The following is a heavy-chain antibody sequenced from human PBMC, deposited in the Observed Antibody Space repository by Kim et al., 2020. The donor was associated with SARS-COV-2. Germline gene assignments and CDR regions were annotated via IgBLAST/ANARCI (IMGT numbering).Heavy chain of an antibody. J-gene: IGHJ3*02. CDR2: IYYSGST. Sequence: SETLSLTCTVSGGSISSGGYYWSWIRQHPGKGLEWIGYIYYSGSTYYNPSLKSRVTISVDTSKNQFSLKLSSVTAADTAVYYCARGCPWYYDFWSGYWGAFDIWGQGTMVTVSS. CDR1: GGSISSGGYY. CDR3: ARGCPWYYDFWSGYWGAFDI. V-gene: IGHV4-31*03. D-gene: IGHD3-3*01.